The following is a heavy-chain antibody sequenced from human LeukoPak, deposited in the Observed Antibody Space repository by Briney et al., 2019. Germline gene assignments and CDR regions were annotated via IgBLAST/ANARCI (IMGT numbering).Heavy chain of an antibody. CDR2: IIPIFGTA. CDR1: GYTFTSYY. CDR3: ARVGSEQWLVRPYFDY. J-gene: IGHJ4*02. D-gene: IGHD6-19*01. V-gene: IGHV1-69*13. Sequence: SVKVSCKASGYTFTSYYMHWVRQAPGQGLEWMGGIIPIFGTANYAQKFQGRVTITADESTSTAYMELSSLRSEDTAVYYCARVGSEQWLVRPYFDYWGQGTLVTVSS.